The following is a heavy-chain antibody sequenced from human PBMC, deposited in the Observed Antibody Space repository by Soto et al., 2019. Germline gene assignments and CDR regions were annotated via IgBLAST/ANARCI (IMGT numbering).Heavy chain of an antibody. D-gene: IGHD6-19*01. Sequence: QVQLQESGPGLVKPSGALSLTCGVSNGSISSDNWWSWVRQPTRKGLEWIGEIFHSGTTNYNPSLKSRITISVDKSKNPFSLEMNSVTAAYTAVYYCARRGGWLFDYWGQGTLVTVSS. V-gene: IGHV4-4*02. CDR1: NGSISSDNW. CDR2: IFHSGTT. CDR3: ARRGGWLFDY. J-gene: IGHJ4*02.